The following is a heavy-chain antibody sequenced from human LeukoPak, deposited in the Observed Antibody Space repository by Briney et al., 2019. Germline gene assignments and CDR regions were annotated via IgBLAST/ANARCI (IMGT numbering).Heavy chain of an antibody. D-gene: IGHD4-17*01. CDR2: ISSGSSYI. J-gene: IGHJ4*02. CDR1: GFTFSSYS. Sequence: GGSLRLSCAASGFTFSSYSMNWVRQAPGKGLEWVSSISSGSSYIYYADSVKGRFTISRDDAKNSLYLQMNSLRAEDTAVYYCASHGHGDPYFDYWGQGTLVTVSS. CDR3: ASHGHGDPYFDY. V-gene: IGHV3-21*01.